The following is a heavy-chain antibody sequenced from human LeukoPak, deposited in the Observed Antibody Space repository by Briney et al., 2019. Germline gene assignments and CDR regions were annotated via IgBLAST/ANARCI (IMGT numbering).Heavy chain of an antibody. CDR3: ARGGGYCSRTGCYGIDY. Sequence: GESLRLSCAASGFTFSSYVMHWVRQAPGKGLEYVSTIDGNGGSTYYANSVKGRFTISRDNSKNTLNLQMGSLRAEDMAVYYCARGGGYCSRTGCYGIDYWGQGTLVTVSS. V-gene: IGHV3-64*01. CDR2: IDGNGGST. CDR1: GFTFSSYV. D-gene: IGHD2-2*01. J-gene: IGHJ4*02.